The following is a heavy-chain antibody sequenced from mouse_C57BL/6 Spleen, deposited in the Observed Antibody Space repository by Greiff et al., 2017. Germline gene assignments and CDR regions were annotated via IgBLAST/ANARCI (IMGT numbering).Heavy chain of an antibody. D-gene: IGHD1-1*01. CDR2: IYPSDSET. CDR1: GYTFTSYW. V-gene: IGHV1-61*01. CDR3: ARWDYYGSSSYYFDY. J-gene: IGHJ2*01. Sequence: VQLQQPGAELVRPGSSVKLSCKASGYTFTSYWMDWVKQRPGQGLEWIGNIYPSDSETHYNQKFKDKATLTVDKSSSTAYMQLSSLTSEDSAVYYCARWDYYGSSSYYFDYWGQGTTLTVSS.